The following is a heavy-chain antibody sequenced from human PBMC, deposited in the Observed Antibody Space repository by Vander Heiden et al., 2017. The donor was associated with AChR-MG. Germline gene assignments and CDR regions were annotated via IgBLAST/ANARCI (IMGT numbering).Heavy chain of an antibody. D-gene: IGHD3-3*01. Sequence: QVQLQQWGAGLLKPSETLSLTCAVYGGSFSGYYWSWIRQPPGKGLEWIGEIKHSGSTNYNPSLKSRVTISVDTSKNQFSLKLSSVTAADTAVYYCARDTSYYDFWSGYYTGAYFDYWGQGTLVTVSS. J-gene: IGHJ4*02. CDR2: IKHSGST. CDR1: GGSFSGYY. V-gene: IGHV4-34*01. CDR3: ARDTSYYDFWSGYYTGAYFDY.